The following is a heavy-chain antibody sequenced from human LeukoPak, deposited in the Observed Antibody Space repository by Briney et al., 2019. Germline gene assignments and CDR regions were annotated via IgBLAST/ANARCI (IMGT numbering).Heavy chain of an antibody. V-gene: IGHV1-46*01. CDR2: INPSGGST. Sequence: ASVKVPCKASGYTFTSYYMHWMRQAPGQGLEWMGIINPSGGSTSYAQKFQGRVTMTRDTSTSTVYMELSSLRSEDTAVYYCARDVTMDCSSTSCYESYFDYWGQGTLVTVSS. D-gene: IGHD2-2*01. CDR1: GYTFTSYY. J-gene: IGHJ4*02. CDR3: ARDVTMDCSSTSCYESYFDY.